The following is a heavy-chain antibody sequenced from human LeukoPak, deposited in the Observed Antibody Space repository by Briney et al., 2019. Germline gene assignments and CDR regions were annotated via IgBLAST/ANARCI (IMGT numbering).Heavy chain of an antibody. D-gene: IGHD3-22*01. V-gene: IGHV3-23*01. CDR2: ISGSGGST. J-gene: IGHJ4*02. CDR3: ARYYDSSGYSDYFDY. Sequence: PGGSLRLSCAASGFTFSSYAMSWVRQAPGKGLEWVSAISGSGGSTYYADSVKGRFTISRDNSKNSLYLQMNSLRAEDTAVYYCARYYDSSGYSDYFDYWGQGTLVTVSS. CDR1: GFTFSSYA.